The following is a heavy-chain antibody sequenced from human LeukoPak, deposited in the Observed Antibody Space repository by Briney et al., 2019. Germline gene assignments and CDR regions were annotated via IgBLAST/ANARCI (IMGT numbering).Heavy chain of an antibody. CDR1: GFTFSSYW. D-gene: IGHD5-12*01. V-gene: IGHV3-7*04. J-gene: IGHJ4*02. CDR3: ARDSPGYGAYDLG. Sequence: GGSLRLSCAASGFTFSSYWMSWVRQAPGKGLERVANIKEDGSAKYSVDSVKGRFTISRDNAKNTLYLQMNSLRAEDTAVYYCARDSPGYGAYDLGWGQGTLVTVSS. CDR2: IKEDGSAK.